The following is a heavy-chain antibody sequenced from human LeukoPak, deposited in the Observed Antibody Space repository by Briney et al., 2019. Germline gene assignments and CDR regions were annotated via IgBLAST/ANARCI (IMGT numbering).Heavy chain of an antibody. CDR1: GFTFSRSG. J-gene: IGHJ1*01. CDR2: IRYDDASQK. V-gene: IGHV3-33*01. D-gene: IGHD6-13*01. Sequence: GGSLRLSCAASGFTFSRSGMHWVRQAPGKGLEWVALIRYDDASQKDYADAVKGRFIISRDNAKNTLYLQMNSLRAEDTAVYYCARELTLPAAGWQIQNWGQGTLVTVSS. CDR3: ARELTLPAAGWQIQN.